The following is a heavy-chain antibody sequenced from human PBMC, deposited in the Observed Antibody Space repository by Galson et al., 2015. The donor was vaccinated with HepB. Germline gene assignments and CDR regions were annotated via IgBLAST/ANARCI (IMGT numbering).Heavy chain of an antibody. D-gene: IGHD3-10*01. J-gene: IGHJ4*02. CDR2: INTNTGNP. V-gene: IGHV7-4-1*02. Sequence: SVKVSCKASGYTFTSYAMNWVRQAPGQGLEWMGWINTNTGNPTYAQGFTGRFVFSLDTSVSTAYLQVSSLKAEDTAVYYCARGGSGNYYNVPFDNWGQGTLVPV. CDR3: ARGGSGNYYNVPFDN. CDR1: GYTFTSYA.